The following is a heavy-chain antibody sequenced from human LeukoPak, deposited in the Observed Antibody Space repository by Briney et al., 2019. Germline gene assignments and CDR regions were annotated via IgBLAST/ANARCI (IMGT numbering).Heavy chain of an antibody. CDR1: GGSISSGSYY. CDR2: IYTSGST. V-gene: IGHV4-61*02. Sequence: SETLSLTCTVSGGSISSGSYYWSWIRQPAGKGLEWIGRIYTSGSTNYNPSLKSRVTISVDTSKNQFSLKLSSVTAADTAVYYCARSTLHRGYCSSTSCYLLDWFDPWGQGTLVTVSS. J-gene: IGHJ5*02. D-gene: IGHD2-2*01. CDR3: ARSTLHRGYCSSTSCYLLDWFDP.